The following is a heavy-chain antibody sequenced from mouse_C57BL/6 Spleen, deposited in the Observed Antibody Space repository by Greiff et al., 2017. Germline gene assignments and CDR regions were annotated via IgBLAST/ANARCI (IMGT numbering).Heavy chain of an antibody. V-gene: IGHV5-4*01. CDR3: ARLYYYGSSYNPYFDY. CDR1: GFTFSSYA. CDR2: ISDGGSYT. J-gene: IGHJ2*01. D-gene: IGHD1-1*01. Sequence: DVHLVESGGGLVKPGGSLKLSCAASGFTFSSYAMSWVRQTPEKRLEWVATISDGGSYTYYPDNVKGRITISRDNANNNLYLQMSHLKSEDTAMYYCARLYYYGSSYNPYFDYWGQGTTLTVSS.